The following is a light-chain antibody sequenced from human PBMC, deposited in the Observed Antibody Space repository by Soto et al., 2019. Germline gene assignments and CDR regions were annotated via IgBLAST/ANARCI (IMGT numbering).Light chain of an antibody. V-gene: IGKV4-1*01. Sequence: DVVMTQSPDSLAVSLGERATINCKSSQSVLHSSNNENSLAWYQQKAGQRPKLLIYRASIRESGVPDRFSGSGCGTDFTLTVSSLQAEDVAVYYCQQYYTGNAVDHGTRLDIK. J-gene: IGKJ5*01. CDR3: QQYYTGNA. CDR2: RAS. CDR1: QSVLHSSNNENS.